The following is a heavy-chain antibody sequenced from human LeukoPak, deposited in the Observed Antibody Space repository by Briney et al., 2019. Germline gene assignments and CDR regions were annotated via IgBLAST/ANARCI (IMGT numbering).Heavy chain of an antibody. CDR2: INWNGGST. Sequence: GGSLRLSCAASGFSFDDYGMSWVRQAPGKGLEWVSGINWNGGSTGYADSVKGRFTISRDNAKNSLSLQMNSLRADDTAVYYCARLDASGLDYWGQGTLVTVSS. D-gene: IGHD6-19*01. CDR1: GFSFDDYG. V-gene: IGHV3-20*04. J-gene: IGHJ4*02. CDR3: ARLDASGLDY.